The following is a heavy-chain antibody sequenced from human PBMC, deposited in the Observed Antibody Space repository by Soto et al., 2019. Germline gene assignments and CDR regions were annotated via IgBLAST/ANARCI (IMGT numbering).Heavy chain of an antibody. J-gene: IGHJ4*02. D-gene: IGHD2-15*01. CDR1: EDIFNNSA. V-gene: IGHV1-18*01. Sequence: QAQLVQSGAEVKKPGASVKVACTASEDIFNNSAITWVRQAPGQGLEWLGWVNYYNGNTKYAHRLQGRVFMTTDTATSTADLELRRLTFNVTAVYYCARDLYLFCSGGSCASSLWGQGTLVIVSS. CDR3: ARDLYLFCSGGSCASSL. CDR2: VNYYNGNT.